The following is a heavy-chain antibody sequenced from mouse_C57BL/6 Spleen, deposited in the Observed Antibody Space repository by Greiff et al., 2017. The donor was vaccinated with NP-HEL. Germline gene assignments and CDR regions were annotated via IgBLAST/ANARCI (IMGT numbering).Heavy chain of an antibody. CDR1: GYPFPSYW. V-gene: IGHV1-7*01. Sequence: QVQLQQSGAELAKPGASVKLSCKASGYPFPSYWLHWVKQRPGQGLEWIGYINPCSGFTKYNQKFKDKATLTADKSSRTADMQLSSLTYEDSAVYYCARSAGSSYAWFAYWGQGTLVTVSA. CDR3: ARSAGSSYAWFAY. D-gene: IGHD1-1*01. J-gene: IGHJ3*01. CDR2: INPCSGFT.